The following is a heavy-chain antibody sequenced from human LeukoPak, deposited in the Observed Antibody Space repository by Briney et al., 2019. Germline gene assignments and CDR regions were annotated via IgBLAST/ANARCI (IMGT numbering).Heavy chain of an antibody. CDR1: GFTFSSYG. CDR2: IWYDGSNK. D-gene: IGHD2-15*01. V-gene: IGHV3-33*01. J-gene: IGHJ4*02. CDR3: ARDTTPCSGGRCYDVHDY. Sequence: GGSLRLSCAASGFTFSSYGMHWVRQAPGKGLEWVAVIWYDGSNKYYADSVKGRFSISRDNAKNSLYLQVNSLRAEDTAVYYCARDTTPCSGGRCYDVHDYWGQGTLVTVSS.